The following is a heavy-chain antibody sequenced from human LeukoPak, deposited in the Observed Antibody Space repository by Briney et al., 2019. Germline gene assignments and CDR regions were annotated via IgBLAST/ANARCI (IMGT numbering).Heavy chain of an antibody. Sequence: SETLSLTCTVPGGSISSYYWSWIRQPPGKGLEWIGYIYYSGSTNYNPSLKSRVTISVDTSKNQFSLKLSSVTAADTAVYYCARALGGVISFDYWGQGTLVTVSS. CDR1: GGSISSYY. D-gene: IGHD3-16*01. CDR2: IYYSGST. CDR3: ARALGGVISFDY. J-gene: IGHJ4*02. V-gene: IGHV4-59*01.